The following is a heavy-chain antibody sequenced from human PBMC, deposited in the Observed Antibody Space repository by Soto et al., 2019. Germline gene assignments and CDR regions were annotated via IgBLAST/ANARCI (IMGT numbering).Heavy chain of an antibody. CDR2: IYYSGTT. D-gene: IGHD4-17*01. V-gene: IGHV4-31*02. Sequence: PSETLSLTXTVSGASVNYGGYYWGWVRQRPGKGLEWIAYIYYSGTTSFNPSLRSRLSISVDTSKNQFSLKLSSVTAADTAVYFCARVRPPPSSTVATYYFDYWGQGTLVTVSS. CDR1: GASVNYGGYY. J-gene: IGHJ4*02. CDR3: ARVRPPPSSTVATYYFDY.